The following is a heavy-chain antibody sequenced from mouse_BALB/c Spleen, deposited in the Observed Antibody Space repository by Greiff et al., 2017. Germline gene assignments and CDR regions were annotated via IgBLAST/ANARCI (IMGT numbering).Heavy chain of an antibody. D-gene: IGHD2-3*01. V-gene: IGHV1-9*01. CDR1: GYTFSSYW. J-gene: IGHJ4*01. CDR2: ILPGSGST. Sequence: LQESGAELMKPGASVKISCKATGYTFSSYWIEWVKQRPGHGLEWIGEILPGSGSTNYNEKFKGKATFTADTSSNTAYMQLSSLTSEDSAVYYCARRGYDGYSEAMDYWGQGTSVTVSS. CDR3: ARRGYDGYSEAMDY.